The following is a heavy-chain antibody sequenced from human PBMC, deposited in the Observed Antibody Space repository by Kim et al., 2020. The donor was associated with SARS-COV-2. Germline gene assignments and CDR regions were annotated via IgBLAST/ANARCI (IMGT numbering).Heavy chain of an antibody. V-gene: IGHV3-33*05. Sequence: GGSLRLSCAASGFTFSSYGMHWVRQAPGKGLEWVAVISYDGSNIYYADSVKGRFTISRDNSKNTLYLQMNSLRAEDTAVYYCARDQQGIAAAGIVYCGQG. CDR2: ISYDGSNI. J-gene: IGHJ4*02. CDR3: ARDQQGIAAAGIVY. CDR1: GFTFSSYG. D-gene: IGHD6-13*01.